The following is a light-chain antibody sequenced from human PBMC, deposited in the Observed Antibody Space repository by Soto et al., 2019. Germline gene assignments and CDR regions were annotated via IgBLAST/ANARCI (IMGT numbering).Light chain of an antibody. J-gene: IGKJ5*01. V-gene: IGKV4-1*01. Sequence: DIVMTQSPDSLAVSLGERATINCKSSQSVLHSSHNKNYLTWYQQKPGQPPKLLIYWASTRESGVPDRFSGSGSGTDFTLTISSLQAEDVAVYYCQQYYTTPITFGQGTRLEMK. CDR1: QSVLHSSHNKNY. CDR2: WAS. CDR3: QQYYTTPIT.